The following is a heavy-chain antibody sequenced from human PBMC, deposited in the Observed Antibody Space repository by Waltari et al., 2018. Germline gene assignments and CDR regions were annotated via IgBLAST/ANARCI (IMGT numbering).Heavy chain of an antibody. Sequence: QVQLQESGPGLVKPSATLSLTCAVSGYSISSGYYWGWIRQPPGKGLEWIGSIYHSGSTYYNPSLKIRVTISVDTSKNQFSLKLSSVTAADTAVYYCAADSSGYYRFDYWGQGTLVTVSS. J-gene: IGHJ4*02. CDR1: GYSISSGYY. CDR3: AADSSGYYRFDY. CDR2: IYHSGST. D-gene: IGHD3-22*01. V-gene: IGHV4-38-2*01.